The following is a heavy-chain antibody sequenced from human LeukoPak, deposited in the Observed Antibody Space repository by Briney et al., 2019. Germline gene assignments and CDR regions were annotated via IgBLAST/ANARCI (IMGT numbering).Heavy chain of an antibody. CDR2: INNGGTT. V-gene: IGHV4-34*01. CDR3: ARRRTTRAFDI. Sequence: SETLSLTCAVYGGSFSGYYWTYIRQPPGKGLEWIGEINNGGTTNYNPSLKSRFTISVDASKNQFSLKLSSVTAADTALYYCARRRTTRAFDIWGQGTMVTVSS. CDR1: GGSFSGYY. J-gene: IGHJ3*02. D-gene: IGHD4-11*01.